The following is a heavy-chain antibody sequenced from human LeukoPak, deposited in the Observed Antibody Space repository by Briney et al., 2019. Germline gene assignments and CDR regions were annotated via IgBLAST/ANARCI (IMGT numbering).Heavy chain of an antibody. Sequence: GGSLRLSCAASGFTFSGSAMSWVRQAPGKGLEWVSAISGSGGSTYYPDSVKGRFTISRDNSKNTLYLQMNSLRAEDTAVYYCAKAIGYYYYYGMDVWGQGTTVTVSS. J-gene: IGHJ6*02. CDR1: GFTFSGSA. V-gene: IGHV3-23*01. CDR2: ISGSGGST. CDR3: AKAIGYYYYYGMDV.